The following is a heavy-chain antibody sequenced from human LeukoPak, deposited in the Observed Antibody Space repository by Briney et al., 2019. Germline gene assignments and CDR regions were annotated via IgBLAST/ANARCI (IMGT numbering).Heavy chain of an antibody. J-gene: IGHJ5*02. CDR2: INHSGST. D-gene: IGHD2-8*01. CDR1: GGSFSGYH. CDR3: ARRILYFNWFDP. V-gene: IGHV4-34*01. Sequence: SETLSLTCAVYGGSFSGYHWSWIRQPPGKGLEWIGEINHSGSTNYNPSLKSRVTISVDTSKNQFSLKLSSVIAADTAVYYCARRILYFNWFDPWGQGTLVTVSS.